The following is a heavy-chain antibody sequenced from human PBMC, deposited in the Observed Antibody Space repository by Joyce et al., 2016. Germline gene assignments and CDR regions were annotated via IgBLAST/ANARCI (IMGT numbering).Heavy chain of an antibody. D-gene: IGHD3-22*01. J-gene: IGHJ3*02. CDR3: AKDFFESSGGYCAFDM. CDR2: IPYDGSNK. V-gene: IGHV3-30-3*01. Sequence: QVHLVESGGGVVQPGRSLRLSCAASGFTFSRYAMHWVRQAPGKGVEWVTVIPYDGSNKYYADSVKGRFTISRDNSKNTLYLQMNSLRPEDTAMYYCAKDFFESSGGYCAFDMWGQGTMVTVSP. CDR1: GFTFSRYA.